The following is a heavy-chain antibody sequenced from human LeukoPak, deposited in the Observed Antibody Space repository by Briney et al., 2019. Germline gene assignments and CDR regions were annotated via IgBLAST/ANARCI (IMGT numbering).Heavy chain of an antibody. D-gene: IGHD3-10*01. V-gene: IGHV1-46*01. Sequence: ASVKLSCKASGYTFTNSYIQWVRQAPGQGLEWMGIINPSGGSTSYPQKFKGRVTVTRDTSTSTVYMELSSLRSEDTAVYYCARDPYGSGSYYSHFDYWGQGTLVTVSS. CDR3: ARDPYGSGSYYSHFDY. CDR1: GYTFTNSY. CDR2: INPSGGST. J-gene: IGHJ4*02.